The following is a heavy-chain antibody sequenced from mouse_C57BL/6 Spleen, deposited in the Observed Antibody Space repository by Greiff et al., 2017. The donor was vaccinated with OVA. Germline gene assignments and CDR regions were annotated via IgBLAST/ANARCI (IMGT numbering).Heavy chain of an antibody. CDR3: ARRDDGYFDYAMDY. CDR1: GYTFTSYW. V-gene: IGHV1-50*01. D-gene: IGHD2-3*01. CDR2: IDPSDSYT. Sequence: QVQLQQPGAELVKPGASVKLSCKASGYTFTSYWMQWVKQRPGQGLEWIGEIDPSDSYTNYNQKFKGKATLTVDTSSSTAYMQLSSLTSEDSAVYYCARRDDGYFDYAMDYWGQGTSVTVSS. J-gene: IGHJ4*01.